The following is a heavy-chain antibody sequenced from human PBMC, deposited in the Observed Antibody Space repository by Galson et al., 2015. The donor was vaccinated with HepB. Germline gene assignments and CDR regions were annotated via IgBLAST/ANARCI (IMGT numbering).Heavy chain of an antibody. CDR2: ISYDGSEE. V-gene: IGHV3-30*03. J-gene: IGHJ4*02. Sequence: SLRLSCAASGFTFSTFGMHWVRQAPGKGLEWVAVISYDGSEEYYADSVKGRFTISRDNSKNTLHVQMNSLRAEDTAVYYCARGREFWSGYYAVSPFDYWGQGSLVTVSS. D-gene: IGHD3-3*01. CDR1: GFTFSTFG. CDR3: ARGREFWSGYYAVSPFDY.